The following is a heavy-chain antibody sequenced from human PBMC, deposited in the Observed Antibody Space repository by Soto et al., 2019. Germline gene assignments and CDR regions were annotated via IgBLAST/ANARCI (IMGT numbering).Heavy chain of an antibody. Sequence: EVQLLESGGGLVQPGGSLRLSCAASGFPFSTFDMSWVRQAPGKGLEWVSAILGSTGNTYYADSVKGRFTISKDNSENTLFLHMNSLRPEDTALYYCTKGAWLDYWGQGMLVTVSS. CDR1: GFPFSTFD. CDR2: ILGSTGNT. J-gene: IGHJ4*02. D-gene: IGHD3-9*01. V-gene: IGHV3-23*01. CDR3: TKGAWLDY.